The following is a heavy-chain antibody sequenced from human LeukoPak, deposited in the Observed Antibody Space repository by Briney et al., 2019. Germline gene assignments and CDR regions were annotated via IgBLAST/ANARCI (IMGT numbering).Heavy chain of an antibody. J-gene: IGHJ5*02. D-gene: IGHD2-15*01. CDR3: VRGGPSTWS. CDR2: INDDGSDT. V-gene: IGHV3-74*01. Sequence: QAGGSLRLSCAASGFTFRNYAMNWVRQVPGKRPVWVSRINDDGSDTIYADSVRGRFTISRDDAKNTVYLQMNNLRAEDTAVYYCVRGGPSTWSWGQGTLVTVSS. CDR1: GFTFRNYA.